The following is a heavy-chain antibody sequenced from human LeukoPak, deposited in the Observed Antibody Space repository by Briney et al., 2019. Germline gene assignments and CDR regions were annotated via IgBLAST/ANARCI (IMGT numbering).Heavy chain of an antibody. J-gene: IGHJ3*02. D-gene: IGHD3-16*01. CDR1: GYTFTSYG. V-gene: IGHV1-2*02. CDR3: ARDGAVRAFDI. Sequence: ASVKVSCKASGYTFTSYGISWVRQAPGQVLEWMGWINPNSGGTNYAQKFQGRVTMTRDTSISTAYMELSRLRSDDTAVYYCARDGAVRAFDIWGQGTMVTVSS. CDR2: INPNSGGT.